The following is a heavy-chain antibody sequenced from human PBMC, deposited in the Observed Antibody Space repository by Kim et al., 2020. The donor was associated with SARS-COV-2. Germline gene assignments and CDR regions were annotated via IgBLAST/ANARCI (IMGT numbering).Heavy chain of an antibody. CDR3: ARWIAAAVWFDP. J-gene: IGHJ5*02. Sequence: YYNPSLKRRVTISVDTSKNQFSLKLSSVTAADTAVYYCARWIAAAVWFDPWGQGTLVTVSS. D-gene: IGHD6-13*01. V-gene: IGHV4-31*02.